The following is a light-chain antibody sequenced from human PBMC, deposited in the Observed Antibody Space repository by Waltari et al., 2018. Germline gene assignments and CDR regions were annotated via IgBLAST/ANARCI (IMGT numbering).Light chain of an antibody. J-gene: IGLJ3*02. CDR1: SSDVGPSNY. Sequence: QSALTQPASVSGSPGQSIPISCTGTSSDVGPSNYASWYQQYPGKAPKLIIYDVSYRPSGVSSRFSGSKSGNTASLTISGLQAEDEADYYCNSYTTISTWVFGGGTKLTVL. CDR2: DVS. V-gene: IGLV2-14*03. CDR3: NSYTTISTWV.